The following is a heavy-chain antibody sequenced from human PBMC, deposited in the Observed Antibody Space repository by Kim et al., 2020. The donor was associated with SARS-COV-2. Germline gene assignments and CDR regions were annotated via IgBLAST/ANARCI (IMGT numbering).Heavy chain of an antibody. CDR1: GYTFTGYY. V-gene: IGHV1-2*02. CDR2: INPNSGGT. J-gene: IGHJ4*02. Sequence: ASVKVSCKASGYTFTGYYMHWVRQAPGQGLEWMGWINPNSGGTNYAQKFQGRVTMTRDMSISTAYMELSRLRSDDTAVYYCARVPRGLLPKWGQSFWGQGTLVTVSS. CDR3: ARVPRGLLPKWGQSF. D-gene: IGHD2-15*01.